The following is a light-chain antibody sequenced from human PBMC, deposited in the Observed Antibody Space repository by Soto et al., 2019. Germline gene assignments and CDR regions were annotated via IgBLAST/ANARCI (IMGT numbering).Light chain of an antibody. V-gene: IGKV3-15*01. CDR1: QGVTTN. CDR3: QQYNNWPFS. J-gene: IGKJ5*01. CDR2: DVS. Sequence: EIVMTQSPDTLSVSPGERATLTCRAGQGVTTNFAWYQQKSGQSPSLLIYDVSIRATGVPARFSATGSETDGTLTISGLQSGDSEVYFCQQYNNWPFSFGQGTRLEIK.